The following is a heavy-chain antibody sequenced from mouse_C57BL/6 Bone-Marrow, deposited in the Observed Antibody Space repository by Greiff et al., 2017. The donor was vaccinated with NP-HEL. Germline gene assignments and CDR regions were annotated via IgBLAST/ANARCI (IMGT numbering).Heavy chain of an antibody. V-gene: IGHV5-4*01. D-gene: IGHD1-1*01. Sequence: EVQLVESGGGLVKPGGSLKLSCAASGFTFSSYAMSWVRQTPEKRLEWVATISDGGSYTYYPDNVKGRFTISRDNAKNNLYLQMSHLKSEDTAMYYCARDLITTVVATKAWFAYWGQGTLVTVSA. CDR1: GFTFSSYA. CDR3: ARDLITTVVATKAWFAY. CDR2: ISDGGSYT. J-gene: IGHJ3*01.